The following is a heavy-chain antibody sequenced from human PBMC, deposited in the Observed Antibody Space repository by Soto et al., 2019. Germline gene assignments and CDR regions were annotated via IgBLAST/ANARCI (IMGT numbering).Heavy chain of an antibody. D-gene: IGHD4-17*01. J-gene: IGHJ4*02. CDR2: SRDRANSYTK. CDR1: GFTFSDYY. Sequence: EVQVVEAGGGLVQPGGSLRLLCAASGFTFSDYYMDWVRQAPGKGLEWVGSSRDRANSYTKEYAASVKGRFTISRDHSKSPVYEQRNSPKAEATAVYHCTRVLGDGDNPKERDYWGQGTLVTRSS. CDR3: TRVLGDGDNPKERDY. V-gene: IGHV3-72*01.